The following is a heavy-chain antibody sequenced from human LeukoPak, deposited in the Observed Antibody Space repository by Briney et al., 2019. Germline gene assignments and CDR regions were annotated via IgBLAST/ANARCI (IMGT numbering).Heavy chain of an antibody. CDR1: GFTFSSYG. Sequence: QAGGSLRLSCAASGFTFSSYGMHWVRQAPGKGLEWVAVISYDGSNKYYADSVKGRFTISRDNSKNTLYLQMNSLRAEDTAVYYCAKDIDGAGTLGPWGQGTPVTVSS. CDR2: ISYDGSNK. CDR3: AKDIDGAGTLGP. D-gene: IGHD1-1*01. J-gene: IGHJ5*02. V-gene: IGHV3-30*18.